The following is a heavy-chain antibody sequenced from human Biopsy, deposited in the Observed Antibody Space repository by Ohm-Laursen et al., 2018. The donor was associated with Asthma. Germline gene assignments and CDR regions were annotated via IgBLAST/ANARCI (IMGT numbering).Heavy chain of an antibody. V-gene: IGHV1-3*01. J-gene: IGHJ3*02. CDR3: ARSYYDFVTEQVNDAFAM. CDR2: INAGNGNT. Sequence: GSSASASRKAFGYTFINYAIHWASQAPGQRLEWMGWINAGNGNTKYSQKFQGRVTISRDTSASTAYMDLSSLRSEGTAVYYCARSYYDFVTEQVNDAFAMWGQGTMVTVSS. CDR1: GYTFINYA. D-gene: IGHD3-9*01.